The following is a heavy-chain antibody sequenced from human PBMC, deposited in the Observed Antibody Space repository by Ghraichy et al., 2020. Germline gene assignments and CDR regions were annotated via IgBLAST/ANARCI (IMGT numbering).Heavy chain of an antibody. Sequence: SETLSLTCTVSGGSVSSGSYYWSWIRQPPGKGLEWIGYIYYSGSTNYNPSLKSRVTISVDTSKNQFSLKLSSVTAADTAVYYCARDQGRMTTVYYYGMDVWGQGTTVTVSS. D-gene: IGHD4-11*01. CDR1: GGSVSSGSYY. CDR2: IYYSGST. J-gene: IGHJ6*02. CDR3: ARDQGRMTTVYYYGMDV. V-gene: IGHV4-61*01.